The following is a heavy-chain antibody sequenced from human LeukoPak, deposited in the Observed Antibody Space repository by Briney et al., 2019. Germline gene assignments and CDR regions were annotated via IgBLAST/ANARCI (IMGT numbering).Heavy chain of an antibody. D-gene: IGHD6-25*01. J-gene: IGHJ4*02. CDR1: GGSISSYY. Sequence: SETLSLTCTVSGGSISSYYWSWIRQPPGKGLEWIGYIYYSGSTNYNPSLKSRVTISVDTSKNQFSLKLSSVTAADTAVYYCAREKQRRFDYWGQGTLVTVSS. V-gene: IGHV4-59*01. CDR2: IYYSGST. CDR3: AREKQRRFDY.